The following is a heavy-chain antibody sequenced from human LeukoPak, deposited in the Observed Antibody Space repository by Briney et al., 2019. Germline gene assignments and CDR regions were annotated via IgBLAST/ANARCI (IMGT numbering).Heavy chain of an antibody. J-gene: IGHJ4*02. V-gene: IGHV3-53*01. CDR1: GFXVSSNY. D-gene: IGHD3-16*01. CDR3: ARALYRGYYFDY. Sequence: GGSLRLSCAVSGFXVSSNYISWVRQAPGKGLEWVSFIYSGGSTYYADSVKGRFTISRDNSKNTLYLQMNSLRPEDTAVYYCARALYRGYYFDYWGQGTLVTVSS. CDR2: IYSGGST.